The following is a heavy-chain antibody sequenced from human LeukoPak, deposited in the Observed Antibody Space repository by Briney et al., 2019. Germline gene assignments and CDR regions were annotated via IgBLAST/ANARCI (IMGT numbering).Heavy chain of an antibody. CDR1: GGSFSGYY. CDR2: INHSGST. J-gene: IGHJ4*02. CDR3: ARGRPRGYSYGFAPALDY. Sequence: PSETLSLTCAVYGGSFSGYYWSWIRQPPGKGLEWIGEINHSGSTNYNPSLKSRVTISVDTSKNQFSLKLSSVTAADTAVYCCARGRPRGYSYGFAPALDYWGQGTLVTVSS. V-gene: IGHV4-34*01. D-gene: IGHD5-18*01.